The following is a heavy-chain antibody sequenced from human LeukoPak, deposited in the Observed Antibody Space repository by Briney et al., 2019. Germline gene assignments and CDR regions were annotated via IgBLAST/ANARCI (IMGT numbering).Heavy chain of an antibody. CDR1: GGSISSYY. CDR3: ARDPSYDYVWGSYRYSYYFDY. D-gene: IGHD3-16*02. Sequence: PSETLSLTCTVSGGSISSYYWSWIRQPPGKGLEWIGYIYYSGSTNYNPSLKSRVTISVDTSKNQFSLKLSSVTAADTAVYYCARDPSYDYVWGSYRYSYYFDYWGQGTLVTVSS. V-gene: IGHV4-59*12. J-gene: IGHJ4*02. CDR2: IYYSGST.